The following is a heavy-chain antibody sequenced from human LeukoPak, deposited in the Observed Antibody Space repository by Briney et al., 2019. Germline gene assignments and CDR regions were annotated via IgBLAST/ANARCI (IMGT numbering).Heavy chain of an antibody. J-gene: IGHJ5*02. D-gene: IGHD6-13*01. CDR2: ISGSGGST. CDR3: AKDRRGSSWYFRDNWFDP. Sequence: GGSLRLSCAASGFTFSSYAMSWVRQAPGKGLEWVSAISGSGGSTYYADSVEGRFTISKDNSKNTLYLQMNSLRAEDTAVYYCAKDRRGSSWYFRDNWFDPWGQGTLVTVSS. CDR1: GFTFSSYA. V-gene: IGHV3-23*01.